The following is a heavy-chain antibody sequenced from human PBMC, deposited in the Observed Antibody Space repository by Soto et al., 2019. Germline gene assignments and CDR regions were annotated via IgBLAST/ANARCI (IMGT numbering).Heavy chain of an antibody. V-gene: IGHV4-4*07. Sequence: SETLSLTCTVSGGSISNYYWTWIRQPAGKGLERIGRVYTSGSTNYNPSLKSRVTMSVDTSKNQFSLNVSSVTAADTAVYYCAREYSSSSGRTLDIWGRGTMVTVSS. D-gene: IGHD6-6*01. CDR1: GGSISNYY. CDR2: VYTSGST. CDR3: AREYSSSSGRTLDI. J-gene: IGHJ3*02.